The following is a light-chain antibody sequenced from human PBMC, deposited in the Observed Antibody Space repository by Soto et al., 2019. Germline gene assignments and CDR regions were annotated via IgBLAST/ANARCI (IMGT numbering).Light chain of an antibody. CDR2: EVR. CDR1: SSDVGGYNY. J-gene: IGLJ2*01. V-gene: IGLV2-14*01. Sequence: QSALTQPASVSGPPGQSITISCTGTSSDVGGYNYVSWYQQHPGKAPKLMIYEVRNRPSGVSNRFSGSKSGNTASLTISGLQAEDEADYYCSSYTSSSPVVFGGGTKLTVL. CDR3: SSYTSSSPVV.